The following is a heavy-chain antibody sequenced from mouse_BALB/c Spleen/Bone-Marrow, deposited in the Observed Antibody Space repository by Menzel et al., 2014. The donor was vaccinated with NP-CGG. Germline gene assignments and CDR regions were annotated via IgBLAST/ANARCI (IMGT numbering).Heavy chain of an antibody. J-gene: IGHJ4*01. CDR1: GFDFSRYW. CDR2: INPDSITI. V-gene: IGHV4-1*02. CDR3: ARRNYYYGMDY. Sequence: EVMLVESGGGLVQPGGSLKLSCAASGFDFSRYWMSWVRQSPGKGLEWIGEINPDSITINSTPSLKDKFIISRDKGKNTLYLEMSKVRSEDTALYYCARRNYYYGMDYWDQGTSVTVSS.